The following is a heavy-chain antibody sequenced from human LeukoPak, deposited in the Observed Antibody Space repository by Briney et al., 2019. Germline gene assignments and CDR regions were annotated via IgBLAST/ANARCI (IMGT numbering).Heavy chain of an antibody. V-gene: IGHV4-4*09. Sequence: PSETLSLTCTVSGGSISSYYWSWIRQPPGKGLEWIGYIYTSGSTNYNPSLKSRVTISVDTSKNQFSLKLSSVTAADTAVYYCARIIAAAGAFDTWGQGTMVTVSS. CDR1: GGSISSYY. CDR3: ARIIAAAGAFDT. D-gene: IGHD6-13*01. CDR2: IYTSGST. J-gene: IGHJ3*02.